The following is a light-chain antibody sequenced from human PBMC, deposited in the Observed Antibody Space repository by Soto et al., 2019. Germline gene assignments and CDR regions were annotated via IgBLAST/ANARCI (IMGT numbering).Light chain of an antibody. Sequence: EIVMTQSPATLSVSPGERATLSCRASQSVSSYLAWYQQKPGQAPRLLIYDASNRATGIPARFSGSGSGTDFTLTISSLESEDFAVYYCQQRSNWPPYTFGQGTKLEIK. CDR1: QSVSSY. V-gene: IGKV3-11*01. CDR3: QQRSNWPPYT. J-gene: IGKJ2*01. CDR2: DAS.